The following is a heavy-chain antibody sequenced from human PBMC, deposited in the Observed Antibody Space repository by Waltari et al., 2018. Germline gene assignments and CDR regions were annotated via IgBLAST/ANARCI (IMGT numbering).Heavy chain of an antibody. CDR1: GYSLSSGYY. CDR2: IFHTGNT. J-gene: IGHJ5*02. CDR3: ARVHWGSSGNWFDP. V-gene: IGHV4-38-2*01. Sequence: QVHLQESGPGLVKSSVTLSLTCAVSGYSLSSGYYWGWIRQPPGKGLEWIGSIFHTGNTYYNPSLKSRVTISVDKSKNQFSLKFNSVTAADTAVYYCARVHWGSSGNWFDPWGQGTPVIVSS. D-gene: IGHD1-26*01.